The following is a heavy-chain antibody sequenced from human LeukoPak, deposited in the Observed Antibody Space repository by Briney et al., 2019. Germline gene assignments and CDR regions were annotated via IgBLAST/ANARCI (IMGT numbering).Heavy chain of an antibody. CDR3: VRNRAFDI. CDR2: SDHSGST. Sequence: PSETLSLTCTVSGGSITDYYWNWIRQPPGKGLEWIGYSDHSGSTNYNPSLESRVTISVDTSKNQISLKLSSVTAADTAVYHCVRNRAFDIWGQGTMVTVSS. J-gene: IGHJ3*02. CDR1: GGSITDYY. V-gene: IGHV4-59*01.